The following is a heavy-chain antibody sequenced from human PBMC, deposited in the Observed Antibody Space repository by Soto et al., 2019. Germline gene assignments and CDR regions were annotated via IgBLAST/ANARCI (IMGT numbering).Heavy chain of an antibody. CDR3: ARESRFLEWLSLNWFDP. CDR2: ISSSSSTI. D-gene: IGHD3-3*01. Sequence: PGGSLRLSCAASGFTFSIYSMNLVRQDPEKGLEWVSYISSSSSTIYYADSVKGRFTISRDNAKNSLYLQMNSLRDEDTAVYYCARESRFLEWLSLNWFDPWGQGTLVTVSS. J-gene: IGHJ5*02. V-gene: IGHV3-48*02. CDR1: GFTFSIYS.